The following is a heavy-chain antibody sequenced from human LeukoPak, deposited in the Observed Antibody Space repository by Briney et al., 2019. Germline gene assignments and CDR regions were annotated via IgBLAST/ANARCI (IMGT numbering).Heavy chain of an antibody. J-gene: IGHJ5*02. D-gene: IGHD1-26*01. Sequence: GASVKVSCKASGYTFTSYDINWVRQATGQGLEWMEWMNPNSGNTGYAQKFQGRVTMTRNTSISTAYMELSSLRSEDTAVYYCARGVGGSYYNWFDPWGQGTLVTVSS. V-gene: IGHV1-8*01. CDR1: GYTFTSYD. CDR2: MNPNSGNT. CDR3: ARGVGGSYYNWFDP.